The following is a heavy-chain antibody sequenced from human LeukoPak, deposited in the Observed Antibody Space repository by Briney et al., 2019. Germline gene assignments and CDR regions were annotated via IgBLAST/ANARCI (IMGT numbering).Heavy chain of an antibody. D-gene: IGHD6-13*01. J-gene: IGHJ3*02. V-gene: IGHV3-21*01. CDR1: GFTFSSYS. CDR2: ISSSSSYI. CDR3: ARSNGYSSKNAFDI. Sequence: GGSLRLSCAASGFTFSSYSMNWVRQAPGKGREWFSSISSSSSYIYYADSVKGRFTISRDNAKNSLYLQMNRLRAEDTAVYYCARSNGYSSKNAFDIWGQGTMVTVSS.